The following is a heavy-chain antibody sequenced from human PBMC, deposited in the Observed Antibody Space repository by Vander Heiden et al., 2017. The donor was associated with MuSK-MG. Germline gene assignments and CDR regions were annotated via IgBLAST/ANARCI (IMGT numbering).Heavy chain of an antibody. CDR1: GGSLSSYY. CDR3: ARAFGYYDFWSGYYGDNWFDP. J-gene: IGHJ5*02. CDR2: IYYSGST. V-gene: IGHV4-59*01. D-gene: IGHD3-3*01. Sequence: QVQLQESVPGLVKPSETLSLTCTVSGGSLSSYYWSWIRQPPGKGLEWIGYIYYSGSTNYNPSLKSRVTISVDTSKNQFSLKLSSVTAADTAGYYCARAFGYYDFWSGYYGDNWFDPWGQGTRGTVAS.